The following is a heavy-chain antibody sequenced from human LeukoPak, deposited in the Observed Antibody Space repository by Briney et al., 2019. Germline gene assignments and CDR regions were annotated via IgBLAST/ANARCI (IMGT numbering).Heavy chain of an antibody. CDR2: IKQDGSDK. D-gene: IGHD5-12*01. CDR1: GFTFSSYW. CDR3: ARDTPENNYDYGSDYYYYGMDV. Sequence: GGSLRLSCAASGFTFSSYWLSWVRQAPGKGLEWVANIKQDGSDKYYVDSVKGRFTISRDNAKNSLYLQMNSLRAEDTAVYYCARDTPENNYDYGSDYYYYGMDVWGQGTTVTVSS. J-gene: IGHJ6*02. V-gene: IGHV3-7*01.